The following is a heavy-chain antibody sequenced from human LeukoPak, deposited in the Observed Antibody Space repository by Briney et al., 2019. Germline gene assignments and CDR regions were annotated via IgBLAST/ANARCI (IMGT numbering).Heavy chain of an antibody. D-gene: IGHD6-13*01. CDR1: GFSLSMYW. J-gene: IGHJ4*02. CDR2: ISGSGDST. CDR3: AKTRPLDSSSWSHGDY. V-gene: IGHV3-23*01. Sequence: PGGSLRLSCTAAGFSLSMYWMSWVRQAPGKGLEWVSAISGSGDSTYYGDSVKGRFTISRDNSKNTLYLQMNSLRAEDTAVYYCAKTRPLDSSSWSHGDYWGQGTLVTVSS.